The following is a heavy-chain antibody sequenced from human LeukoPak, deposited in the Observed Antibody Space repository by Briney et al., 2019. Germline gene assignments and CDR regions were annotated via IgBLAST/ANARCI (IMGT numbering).Heavy chain of an antibody. CDR3: AKDSYIAVTGRDY. Sequence: LPGRSLRLSCAASGFTFISSGMHWVRHAPRKWLEWVSTISGSGGHTYYADSVKGRFTISRDDSKNTLYLQMNSLRAEDTAVYYCAKDSYIAVTGRDYWGQGTLVTVSS. V-gene: IGHV3-23*01. CDR2: ISGSGGHT. CDR1: GFTFISSG. J-gene: IGHJ4*02. D-gene: IGHD6-19*01.